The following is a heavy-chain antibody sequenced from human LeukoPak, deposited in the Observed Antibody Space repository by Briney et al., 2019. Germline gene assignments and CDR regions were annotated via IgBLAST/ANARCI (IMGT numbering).Heavy chain of an antibody. CDR1: GFTISSYA. Sequence: PGGSLRLSCAASGFTISSYAMSWVRQAPGKGLEWVSAISGSGGSTYYADSVKGRFTISRDNSKNTLYLQMNSLRAEDTAVYYCARGLVGATNPNDAFDIWGQGTMVTVSS. CDR3: ARGLVGATNPNDAFDI. CDR2: ISGSGGST. D-gene: IGHD1-26*01. J-gene: IGHJ3*02. V-gene: IGHV3-23*01.